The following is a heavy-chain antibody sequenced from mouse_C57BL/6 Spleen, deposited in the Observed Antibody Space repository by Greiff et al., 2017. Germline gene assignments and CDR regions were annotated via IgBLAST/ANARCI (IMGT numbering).Heavy chain of an antibody. V-gene: IGHV1-81*01. CDR1: GYTFTSYG. Sequence: QVHVKQSGAELARPGASVKLSCKASGYTFTSYGISWVKQRTGQGLEWIGEIYPRSGNTYYNEKFKGKATLTADKSSSTAYMELRSLTSEDSAVYFCASYYDYDEDAMDYWGQGTSVTVSS. J-gene: IGHJ4*01. D-gene: IGHD2-4*01. CDR3: ASYYDYDEDAMDY. CDR2: IYPRSGNT.